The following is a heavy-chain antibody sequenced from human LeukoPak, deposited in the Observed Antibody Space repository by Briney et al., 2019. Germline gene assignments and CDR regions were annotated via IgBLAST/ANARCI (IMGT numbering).Heavy chain of an antibody. CDR1: GFTFSSYA. J-gene: IGHJ3*02. D-gene: IGHD3-9*01. CDR3: ARVLDSHNAFDI. Sequence: GGSLRLSCAAYGFTFSSYAMHWVRQAPGKGLEYVSAISSDGGSTYYANSVKGRFTISRDNSKNTLYLQMGSLRAEDMAVYYCARVLDSHNAFDIWGQGTMVTVSS. V-gene: IGHV3-64*01. CDR2: ISSDGGST.